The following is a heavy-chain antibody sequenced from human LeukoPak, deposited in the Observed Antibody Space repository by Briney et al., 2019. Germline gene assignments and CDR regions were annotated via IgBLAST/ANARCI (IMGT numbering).Heavy chain of an antibody. V-gene: IGHV4-39*01. CDR3: ATPSIAAPTDAFDI. Sequence: PTETLSLTCTVSDGSISSSSYYWGWIRQPPGKGLEWIGSIYYSGSTYYNPSLKSRVTISVDTSKNQFSLKLSSVTAADTAVYYCATPSIAAPTDAFDIWGQGTMVTVSS. CDR1: DGSISSSSYY. CDR2: IYYSGST. J-gene: IGHJ3*02. D-gene: IGHD6-6*01.